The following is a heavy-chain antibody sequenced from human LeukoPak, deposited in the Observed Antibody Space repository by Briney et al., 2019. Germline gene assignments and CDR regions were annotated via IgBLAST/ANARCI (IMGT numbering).Heavy chain of an antibody. Sequence: GGSLRLSCAASGFTFSNYAMHWVRQAPGKGLEWVAVISFDASKEYFAKSVKGRFTISRDNFKATLYLQMHRLRIEDTALYFCARFKVGTNTTQKNAFDIWGRGTVVAVSS. CDR3: ARFKVGTNTTQKNAFDI. CDR2: ISFDASKE. J-gene: IGHJ3*02. D-gene: IGHD1-1*01. V-gene: IGHV3-30*01. CDR1: GFTFSNYA.